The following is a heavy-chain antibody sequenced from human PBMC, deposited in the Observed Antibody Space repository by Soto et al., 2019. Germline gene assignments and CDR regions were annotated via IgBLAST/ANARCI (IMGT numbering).Heavy chain of an antibody. CDR1: GYTFTSYA. J-gene: IGHJ6*02. CDR2: INAGNGNT. CDR3: ARDPSGYYGMDV. Sequence: QVQLVQSGAEVKKPGASVKVSCKASGYTFTSYAMHWVRQAPGQRLEWMGWINAGNGNTKYSQKFQGRVTITRDTSASTAYMELSRLRSEDTAVYYCARDPSGYYGMDVWGQGTTVTVSS. V-gene: IGHV1-3*01. D-gene: IGHD3-10*01.